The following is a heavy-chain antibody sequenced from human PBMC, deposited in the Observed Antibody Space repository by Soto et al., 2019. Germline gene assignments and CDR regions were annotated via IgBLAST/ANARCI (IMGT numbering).Heavy chain of an antibody. CDR3: ARDGRYSGSYGGYYFDY. J-gene: IGHJ4*02. CDR1: GYTFTSYG. V-gene: IGHV1-18*01. Sequence: QVQLVQSGAEVKKPGASVKVSCKASGYTFTSYGISWVRQAPGQGLEWMGWISANTGNTNFAQKLQGRVTMTTDTPTSTAYRELRSLRSDDTAVYYCARDGRYSGSYGGYYFDYWGQGTLVTVSS. D-gene: IGHD1-26*01. CDR2: ISANTGNT.